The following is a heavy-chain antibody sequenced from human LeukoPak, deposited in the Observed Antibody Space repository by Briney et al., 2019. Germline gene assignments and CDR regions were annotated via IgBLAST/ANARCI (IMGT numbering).Heavy chain of an antibody. J-gene: IGHJ6*03. CDR3: ARGRWDDIRYYYYYMDV. CDR2: IHTSGST. Sequence: PSQTLSPTRTVADGSIGSDYWSWIRQPARKGLEWIGRIHTSGSTNYNSSLESRVTMSIDTSKNQFSLKLRSVTAADTAVYYCARGRWDDIRYYYYYMDVWGKGTTVTVSS. D-gene: IGHD1-1*01. CDR1: DGSIGSDY. V-gene: IGHV4-4*07.